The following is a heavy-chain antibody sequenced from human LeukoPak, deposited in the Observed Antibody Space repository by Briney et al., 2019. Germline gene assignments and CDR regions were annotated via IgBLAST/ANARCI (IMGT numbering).Heavy chain of an antibody. V-gene: IGHV4-39*01. J-gene: IGHJ4*02. D-gene: IGHD3-10*01. Sequence: SETLSLTCTVSGGSISSNDYYWGWISQPPGRGLEWIGNIYYSGSTFYNPSLKSRVTISVDTSKNQFSLKLSSVTAADTAVYYCARFMVRGLIVDYWGQGTLVTVSS. CDR1: GGSISSNDYY. CDR3: ARFMVRGLIVDY. CDR2: IYYSGST.